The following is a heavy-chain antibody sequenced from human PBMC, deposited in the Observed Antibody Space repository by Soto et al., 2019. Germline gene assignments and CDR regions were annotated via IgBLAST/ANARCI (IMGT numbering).Heavy chain of an antibody. CDR3: AKDPSSGYYDSSGYSPGAFDI. D-gene: IGHD3-22*01. V-gene: IGHV3-23*01. Sequence: PWESLRLSCAASGFTFISYAISWVRHSPLKWLEWVSAISGSGGSTYYADSVKGRFTISRDNSKNTLYLQMNSLRAEDTAVYYCAKDPSSGYYDSSGYSPGAFDIWGRGTMVTVSS. CDR2: ISGSGGST. J-gene: IGHJ3*02. CDR1: GFTFISYA.